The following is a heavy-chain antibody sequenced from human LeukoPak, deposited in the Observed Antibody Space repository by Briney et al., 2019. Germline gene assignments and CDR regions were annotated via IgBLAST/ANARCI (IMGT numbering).Heavy chain of an antibody. V-gene: IGHV3-21*01. Sequence: PGGSLRLSCAASGFTFSSYSMNWVRQAPGKGLEWVSSISSSSSYIYYADSVKCRFTISRDNAKNSLYLQMNSLRAEDTAVYYRARDRRAAAGTAPFDYWGQGTLVTVSS. D-gene: IGHD6-13*01. J-gene: IGHJ4*02. CDR3: ARDRRAAAGTAPFDY. CDR2: ISSSSSYI. CDR1: GFTFSSYS.